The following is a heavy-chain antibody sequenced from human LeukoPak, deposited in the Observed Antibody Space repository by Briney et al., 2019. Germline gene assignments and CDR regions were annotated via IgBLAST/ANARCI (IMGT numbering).Heavy chain of an antibody. CDR1: GGSISSQY. CDR2: IYYMGSP. CDR3: AGSSSTSFAYYYYYMDV. V-gene: IGHV4-59*11. D-gene: IGHD2-2*01. J-gene: IGHJ6*03. Sequence: SETLSLTCTLSGGSISSQYWSWVRRPPGKGRGWIGYIYYMGSPTSNPSPKRRASISVDTSKNQFSLKLSCETAADTAMYYCAGSSSTSFAYYYYYMDVWGKGTTVTVSS.